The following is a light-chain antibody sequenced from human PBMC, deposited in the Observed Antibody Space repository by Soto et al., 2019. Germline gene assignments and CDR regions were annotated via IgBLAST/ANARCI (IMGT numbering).Light chain of an antibody. V-gene: IGLV8-61*01. J-gene: IGLJ2*01. CDR2: NTN. CDR3: ALYMGSGISV. Sequence: QTVVTQEPSFSVSPGGTVTLTCGLSSGSVSTNYYPSWYQQNPGQAPLTLIYNTNSRSSGVPYRFTGAILGNKAALTITGAHADDESDYYCALYMGSGISVFGGGTKLTVL. CDR1: SGSVSTNYY.